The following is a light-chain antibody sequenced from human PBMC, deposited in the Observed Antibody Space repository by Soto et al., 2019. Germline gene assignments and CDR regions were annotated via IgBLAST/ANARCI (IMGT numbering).Light chain of an antibody. J-gene: IGLJ1*01. CDR1: SSNIAKNY. V-gene: IGLV1-47*02. Sequence: QSVLTQPPSTSGTPGQRVTISCSGDSSNIAKNYVYWYQQVPGMAPKLLIYSDNQRPSRVPDRFSGSKSGTSASLAISGLRSEYEADYYCAAWDDRLSGDGFGGGTKVTVL. CDR3: AAWDDRLSGDG. CDR2: SDN.